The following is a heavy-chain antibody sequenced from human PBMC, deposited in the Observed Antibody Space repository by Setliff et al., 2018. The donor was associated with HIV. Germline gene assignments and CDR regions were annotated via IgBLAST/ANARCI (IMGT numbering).Heavy chain of an antibody. CDR2: IIPILGIA. CDR1: GDTFSNYA. J-gene: IGHJ4*02. V-gene: IGHV1-69*10. Sequence: SVKVSCKASGDTFSNYALSWVRQAPGQGLEWMGGIIPILGIANYAQKFQGRVTITADKSTSTAYMELSSLRSEDTAVYYCARVAGGYYFDYWGQGTLVTVSS. CDR3: ARVAGGYYFDY.